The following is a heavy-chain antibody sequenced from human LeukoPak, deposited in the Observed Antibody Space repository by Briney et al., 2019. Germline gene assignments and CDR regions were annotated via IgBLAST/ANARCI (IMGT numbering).Heavy chain of an antibody. J-gene: IGHJ5*02. CDR3: AREMLAAVAAQS. V-gene: IGHV3-74*01. CDR1: GFTFSSYW. D-gene: IGHD6-19*01. Sequence: GGSLRLSCAASGFTFSSYWMHWVRQAPGKGLVWVSRINSDGSSTSYADSVKGRFTISRDNAKNTLYLQMSSLRAEDTAVYYCAREMLAAVAAQSWGQGTLVTVSS. CDR2: INSDGSST.